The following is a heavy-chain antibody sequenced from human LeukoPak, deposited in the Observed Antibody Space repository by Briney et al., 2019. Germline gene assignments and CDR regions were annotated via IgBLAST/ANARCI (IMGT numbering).Heavy chain of an antibody. D-gene: IGHD1-26*01. Sequence: GASVKVSCKASGGTFNSYAISWVRQAPGQGLEWMGGTIPIFGTANYAQKFQGRVTITTDESTSTAYMELSSLRSEDTAVYYCAREGPMNSGTAPAFDYWGQGTLVTVSS. CDR3: AREGPMNSGTAPAFDY. V-gene: IGHV1-69*05. CDR2: TIPIFGTA. CDR1: GGTFNSYA. J-gene: IGHJ4*02.